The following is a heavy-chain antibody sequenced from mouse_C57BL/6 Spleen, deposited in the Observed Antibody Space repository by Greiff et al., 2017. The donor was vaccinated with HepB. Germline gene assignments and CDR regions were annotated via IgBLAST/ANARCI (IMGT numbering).Heavy chain of an antibody. V-gene: IGHV1-53*01. D-gene: IGHD2-4*01. CDR3: ARDDYDDPYWDY. CDR1: GYTFTSYW. CDR2: INPSNGGT. J-gene: IGHJ2*01. Sequence: QVQLLQPGTELVKPGASVKLSCKASGYTFTSYWMHWVKQRPGQGLEWIGNINPSNGGTNYNEKFKSKATLTVDKSSSTAYMQLSSLTSEDSAVYYCARDDYDDPYWDYWGQGTTLTVSS.